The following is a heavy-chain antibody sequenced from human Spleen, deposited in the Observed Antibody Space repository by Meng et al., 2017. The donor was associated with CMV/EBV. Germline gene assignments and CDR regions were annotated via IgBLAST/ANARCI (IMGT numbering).Heavy chain of an antibody. CDR2: INPNSGGT. CDR1: GYTFTGNY. J-gene: IGHJ6*02. Sequence: ASVKVSCKASGYTFTGNYMHWVRQAPGQGLEWMGWINPNSGGTNYAQKFQGRVTLTRDTSTNTVYMDLSSLRAEDTSVYYCAKDHGTCSSCYDGYYYYGMDVWGQGTTVTVSS. D-gene: IGHD2-2*01. CDR3: AKDHGTCSSCYDGYYYYGMDV. V-gene: IGHV1-2*02.